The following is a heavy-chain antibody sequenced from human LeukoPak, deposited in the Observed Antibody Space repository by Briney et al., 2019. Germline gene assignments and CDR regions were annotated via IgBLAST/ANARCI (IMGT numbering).Heavy chain of an antibody. CDR1: GGSISSGSYY. J-gene: IGHJ5*02. CDR2: IYTSGST. D-gene: IGHD3-9*01. CDR3: ARGYYDILTRQNWFDP. V-gene: IGHV4-61*02. Sequence: KPSETLSLTCTVSGGSISSGSYYWSWIRQPAGKGLEWIGRIYTSGSTNYNPSLKSRVTISVDTSKNQFSLKLSSVTAADTAVYYCARGYYDILTRQNWFDPWGQGTLVTVSS.